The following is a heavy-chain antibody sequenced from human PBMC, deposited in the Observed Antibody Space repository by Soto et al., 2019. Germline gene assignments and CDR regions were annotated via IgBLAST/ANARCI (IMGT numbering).Heavy chain of an antibody. V-gene: IGHV4-61*01. Sequence: SETLSLTCTVSGDSLSSGRYYWTWLRRPPGKGLEWIGYIYHVGTSKYNPSLNSRATISLDTSKSQFSLRLRSVTAADTAVYFCARESIVGDTKFDPWGHGTLVTVSS. CDR2: IYHVGTS. J-gene: IGHJ5*02. CDR1: GDSLSSGRYY. CDR3: ARESIVGDTKFDP. D-gene: IGHD1-26*01.